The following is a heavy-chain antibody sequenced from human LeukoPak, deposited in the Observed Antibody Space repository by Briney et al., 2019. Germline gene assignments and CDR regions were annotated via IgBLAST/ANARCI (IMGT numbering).Heavy chain of an antibody. CDR1: GFSLNTYA. D-gene: IGHD2-21*02. Sequence: PGGSLRLSCAASGFSLNTYAMSWVRQAPGKGLEWVSGISDSGSSTYYADSVKGRFTISRDNFKNTLYLQMNSLRAEDTAVYYYARDKTAGLDYWGQGTLVTVSS. V-gene: IGHV3-23*01. J-gene: IGHJ4*02. CDR2: ISDSGSST. CDR3: ARDKTAGLDY.